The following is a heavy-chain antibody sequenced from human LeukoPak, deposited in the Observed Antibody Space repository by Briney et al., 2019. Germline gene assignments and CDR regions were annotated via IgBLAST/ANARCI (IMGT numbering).Heavy chain of an antibody. CDR2: IGYTGDST. J-gene: IGHJ4*02. CDR3: ARLPDIVVVPAAQGDY. Sequence: PGGSLRLSCAASGLTFRSYAMSWVRQAPGKGLEWVSGIGYTGDSTHYADSVKGRFTISRDNSRSTLYLQMNSLRSEDTAVYYCARLPDIVVVPAAQGDYWGQGTLVTVSS. V-gene: IGHV3-23*01. CDR1: GLTFRSYA. D-gene: IGHD2-2*01.